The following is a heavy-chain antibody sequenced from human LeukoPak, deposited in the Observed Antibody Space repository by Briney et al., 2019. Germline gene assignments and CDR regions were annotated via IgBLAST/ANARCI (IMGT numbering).Heavy chain of an antibody. CDR1: GFTFSSYA. V-gene: IGHV3-64D*06. D-gene: IGHD3-22*01. J-gene: IGHJ4*02. CDR3: VKTLCDGSGCPSDY. Sequence: GGALRLSCSASGFTFSSYAMHWVRQAPGKGLEYVSAIGDNGGVTNYADSVKGRFSISRDNSKNTLDLQMSSLRAEDTAVYYCVKTLCDGSGCPSDYWGQGTLVTVSS. CDR2: IGDNGGVT.